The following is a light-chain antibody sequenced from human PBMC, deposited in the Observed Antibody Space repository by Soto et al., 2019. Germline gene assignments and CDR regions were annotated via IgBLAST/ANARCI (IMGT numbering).Light chain of an antibody. CDR1: SSDVGGYNY. CDR2: DVS. V-gene: IGLV2-11*01. J-gene: IGLJ3*02. Sequence: QSALTQPRSVSGSPGQSGTISCTGTSSDVGGYNYVSWYQQHPGKAPKLMIYDVSKRPSGVPDRFSGSKSGNTASLTISGLQAEDEADYYCCSYAGSYTGVFGGGTKHTVL. CDR3: CSYAGSYTGV.